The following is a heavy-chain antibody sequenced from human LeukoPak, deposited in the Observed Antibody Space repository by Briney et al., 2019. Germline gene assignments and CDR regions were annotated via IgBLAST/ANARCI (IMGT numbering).Heavy chain of an antibody. D-gene: IGHD5-24*01. CDR2: INHSGST. CDR1: GESFIVYY. CDR3: ARGGYNLYYFDY. Sequence: PSETLSLTSAVYGESFIVYYWSWFRQPPGKGLEGIGEINHSGSTNYNPSLKSRVTISVDTSKNQFSLKLSSVPAADTAVYYCARGGYNLYYFDYWGQGTLGTVSS. V-gene: IGHV4-34*01. J-gene: IGHJ4*02.